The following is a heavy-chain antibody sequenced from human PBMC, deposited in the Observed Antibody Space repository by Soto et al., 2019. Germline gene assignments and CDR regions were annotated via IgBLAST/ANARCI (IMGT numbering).Heavy chain of an antibody. CDR2: ISTYNGNT. V-gene: IGHV1-18*01. D-gene: IGHD6-19*01. CDR1: GYTFSNSG. CDR3: ARGSQPIDY. J-gene: IGHJ4*02. Sequence: VASVKVSCKASGYTFSNSGISWVRQAPGQGLEWMGWISTYNGNTHYPQKFQGRVTMATDTSTSTVYMELRSLRSDDAAVYYCARGSQPIDYWGQGTLVTVSS.